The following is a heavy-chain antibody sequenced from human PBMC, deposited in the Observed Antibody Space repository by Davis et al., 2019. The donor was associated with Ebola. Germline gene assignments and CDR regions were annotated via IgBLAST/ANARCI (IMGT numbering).Heavy chain of an antibody. V-gene: IGHV5-51*01. D-gene: IGHD6-13*01. Sequence: GESLRISCKGSGYSFNTYWIAWVRQMPGKGLEWMGIIYPRDSDIRYRPSFEGQATISVDRSISTAYLQWSSLKASDSAMYYCARQEALYGSIDNWGQGTLVTVSS. CDR3: ARQEALYGSIDN. CDR1: GYSFNTYW. J-gene: IGHJ4*02. CDR2: IYPRDSDI.